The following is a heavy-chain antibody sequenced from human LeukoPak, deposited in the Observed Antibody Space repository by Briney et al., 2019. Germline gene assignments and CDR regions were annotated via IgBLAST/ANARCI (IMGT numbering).Heavy chain of an antibody. V-gene: IGHV4-59*01. Sequence: SETLSLTCTVSGGSISSYYWSWIRQPPGKGLEWIGYIYYSGSTNYNPSLKSRVTISVDTSKNQFSLKLSSVTAADTAVYYCARDKWGDYDSSDYYYFDYWGQGTLVTVSS. CDR3: ARDKWGDYDSSDYYYFDY. CDR1: GGSISSYY. CDR2: IYYSGST. D-gene: IGHD3-22*01. J-gene: IGHJ4*02.